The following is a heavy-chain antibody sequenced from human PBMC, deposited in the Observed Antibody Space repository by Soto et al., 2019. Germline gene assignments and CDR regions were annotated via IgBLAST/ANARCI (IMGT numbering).Heavy chain of an antibody. D-gene: IGHD3-10*01. CDR3: ARGVGDLLWKARPYYFDY. J-gene: IGHJ4*02. V-gene: IGHV2-70*01. CDR2: IDWDDDK. Sequence: SGPTLVNPTQTLTLTCTFSGFSLSTSGMCVSWIRQPPGKALEWLALIDWDDDKYYSTSLKTRLTISKDTSKNQVVLTMTNMDPVDTATYYCARGVGDLLWKARPYYFDYWGQGTLVTVSS. CDR1: GFSLSTSGMC.